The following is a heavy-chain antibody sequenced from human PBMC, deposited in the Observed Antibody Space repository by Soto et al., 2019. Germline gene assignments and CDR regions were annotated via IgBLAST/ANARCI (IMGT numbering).Heavy chain of an antibody. CDR1: GGTFSSYA. V-gene: IGHV1-69*01. CDR3: ASKEYGSGSYMDGMDV. CDR2: SIPIFGTA. D-gene: IGHD3-10*01. J-gene: IGHJ6*02. Sequence: QVQLVQSGAEVKKPGSSVKVSCKASGGTFSSYAISWVRQAPGQGLEWMGGSIPIFGTANYAQKFQGRVTITADESTSTAYMELSSLRSEDTAVYYCASKEYGSGSYMDGMDVWGQGTTVTVSS.